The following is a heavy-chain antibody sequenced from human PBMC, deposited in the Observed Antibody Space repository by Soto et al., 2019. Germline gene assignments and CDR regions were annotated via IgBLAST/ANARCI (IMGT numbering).Heavy chain of an antibody. J-gene: IGHJ4*02. CDR1: GESISSSSYY. CDR3: ARQRTTVVTQAYFDH. Sequence: SETLSLTSIVSGESISSSSYYWGWIRQPPGKGLEWIGSIYYSGRTYYNPSFKGRITISIDTSKNQFSLKLSSVTATDTAVYYCARQRTTVVTQAYFDHWGQGALVTVSS. CDR2: IYYSGRT. V-gene: IGHV4-39*01. D-gene: IGHD2-21*02.